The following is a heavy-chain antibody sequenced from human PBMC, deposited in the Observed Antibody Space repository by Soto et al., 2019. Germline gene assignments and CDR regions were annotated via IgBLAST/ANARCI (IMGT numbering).Heavy chain of an antibody. Sequence: QVQLVQSGAEVKKPGASVKVSCKASGYTFTSYDINWVRQATGQGLEWMGWMNHNSGNTGYAQKFQGRVTMTRNTSLSTAYMVLSSLSSEDTAVYYCAREKTSYGMDVWGQGTTVTVSS. CDR3: AREKTSYGMDV. CDR1: GYTFTSYD. CDR2: MNHNSGNT. V-gene: IGHV1-8*01. J-gene: IGHJ6*02.